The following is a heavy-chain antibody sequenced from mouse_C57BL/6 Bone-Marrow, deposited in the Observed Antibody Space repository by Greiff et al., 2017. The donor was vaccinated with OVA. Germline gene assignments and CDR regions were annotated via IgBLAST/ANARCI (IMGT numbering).Heavy chain of an antibody. J-gene: IGHJ1*03. CDR2: IYPGDGDT. V-gene: IGHV1-82*01. CDR1: GYAFSSSW. D-gene: IGHD4-1*01. Sequence: VQLQQSGPELVKPGASVKISCKASGYAFSSSWMNWVKQRPGKGLEWIGRIYPGDGDTNYNGKFKGKATLTADKSSSTAYMQLSSLTSEDSAVYFCASSSNWDVPWYFDVWGTGTTVTVSS. CDR3: ASSSNWDVPWYFDV.